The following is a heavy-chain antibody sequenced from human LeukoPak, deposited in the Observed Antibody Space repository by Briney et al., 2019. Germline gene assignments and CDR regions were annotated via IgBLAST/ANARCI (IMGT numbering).Heavy chain of an antibody. Sequence: ASVKVSCKASGYTFTGPYIHWMRQAPGQGPEWMGWINPSSGGTKYAQKFQGRVTVTRDTSTSTAYMELSGLRTDDTATYYCARVEYCTKGVCLNYDLWGQGTLVTVSS. CDR1: GYTFTGPY. CDR3: ARVEYCTKGVCLNYDL. J-gene: IGHJ4*02. D-gene: IGHD2-8*01. V-gene: IGHV1-2*02. CDR2: INPSSGGT.